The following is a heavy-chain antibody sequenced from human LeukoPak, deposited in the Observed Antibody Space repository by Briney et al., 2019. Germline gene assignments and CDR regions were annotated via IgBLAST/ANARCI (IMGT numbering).Heavy chain of an antibody. V-gene: IGHV4-34*01. CDR2: INHSGST. CDR1: GGSFNNYS. CDR3: ARSSRHYDFWSGFDYYDV. Sequence: SETLSLTCAVYGGSFNNYSWSWIRQPPGKGLEWIGEINHSGSTNYNPSLKSRVTISGDTSKNQFSLKLSSVTAADTAVYYCARSSRHYDFWSGFDYYDVWGKGTTVTVSS. D-gene: IGHD3-3*01. J-gene: IGHJ6*04.